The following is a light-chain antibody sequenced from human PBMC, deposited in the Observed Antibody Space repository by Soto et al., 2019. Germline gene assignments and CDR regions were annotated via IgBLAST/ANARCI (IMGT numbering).Light chain of an antibody. CDR3: SSYAGSSNYVV. J-gene: IGLJ2*01. Sequence: QSVLTQPPSAFGSPGQSVAISCTGTSSGDGGYNYVSWYQQHPGKAPKLMIYEVTKRPSGVPDRYSGSKSGNTASLTVSGLQAEDEADYYCSSYAGSSNYVVFGGGTKLTVL. CDR2: EVT. CDR1: SSGDGGYNY. V-gene: IGLV2-8*01.